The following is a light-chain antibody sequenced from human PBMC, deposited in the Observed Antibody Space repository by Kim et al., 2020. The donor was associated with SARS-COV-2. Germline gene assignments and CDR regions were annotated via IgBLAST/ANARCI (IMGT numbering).Light chain of an antibody. CDR1: KLGDKY. CDR3: QAWDNSTVV. V-gene: IGLV3-1*01. Sequence: SVSPEQTASITCSGDKLGDKYACWYQQKPGQSPVLVIYQDSKRPSGIPERFSGSNSGNTATLTISGTQAMDEADYYCQAWDNSTVVFGGGTQLTVL. J-gene: IGLJ2*01. CDR2: QDS.